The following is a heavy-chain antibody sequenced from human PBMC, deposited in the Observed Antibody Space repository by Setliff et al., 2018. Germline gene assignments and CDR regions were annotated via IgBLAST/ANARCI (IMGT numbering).Heavy chain of an antibody. CDR3: ARCLGLGSGWFDP. Sequence: SETLSLTCVVDGMSFSTYYWSWIRRPAGKGLEWIGRVFVDGSTNYNPSLKSRVTISVDTPKNQFSLKLSSVTAADTAVYYCARCLGLGSGWFDPWGQGTLVTVSS. D-gene: IGHD1-26*01. CDR1: GMSFSTYY. CDR2: VFVDGST. V-gene: IGHV4-59*10. J-gene: IGHJ5*02.